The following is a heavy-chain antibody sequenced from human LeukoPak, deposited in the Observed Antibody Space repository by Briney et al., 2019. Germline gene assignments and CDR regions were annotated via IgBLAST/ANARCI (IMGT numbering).Heavy chain of an antibody. V-gene: IGHV4-39*01. CDR2: IYYSGST. D-gene: IGHD5-12*01. J-gene: IGHJ4*02. CDR1: GGSISSSDNY. Sequence: SETLSLTCTVSGGSISSSDNYWGWIRQPPGKGLEWIGSIYYSGSTYYNPSLKSRVTISVDTSKSQFSLKLSSVTAADTAVYYCAKRGLRAFDYWGQGTLVTVSS. CDR3: AKRGLRAFDY.